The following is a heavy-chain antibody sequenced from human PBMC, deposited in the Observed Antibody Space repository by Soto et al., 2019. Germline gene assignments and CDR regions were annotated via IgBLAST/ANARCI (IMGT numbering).Heavy chain of an antibody. CDR2: INHSGST. Sequence: QVQLQQWGAGLLKPSETLSLTCAVYGGSFSGYYWSWIRQPPGKGLEWIWEINHSGSTNYNPSLKSRVTISVDTSKNQFSLKLSSVTAADTAVYYCARSLRLTKIFDYWGQGTLVTVSS. D-gene: IGHD3-16*01. CDR1: GGSFSGYY. CDR3: ARSLRLTKIFDY. V-gene: IGHV4-34*01. J-gene: IGHJ4*02.